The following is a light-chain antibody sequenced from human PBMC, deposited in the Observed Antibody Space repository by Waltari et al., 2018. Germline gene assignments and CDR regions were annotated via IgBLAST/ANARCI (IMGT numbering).Light chain of an antibody. V-gene: IGLV1-44*01. CDR3: ATWDDSLNGYV. CDR2: SNN. Sequence: QSVLTQPPSASGTPGQRVTLPSSGSSSSIGSNAGNWYRQPPGAAPKLLIWSNNQRPSGFPDRFSGSKSGTSASLAISGLQSEDEADFYCATWDDSLNGYVFGTGTKVTVL. CDR1: SSSIGSNA. J-gene: IGLJ1*01.